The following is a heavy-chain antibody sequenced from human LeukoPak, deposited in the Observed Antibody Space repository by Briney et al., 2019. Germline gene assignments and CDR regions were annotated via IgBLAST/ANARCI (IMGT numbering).Heavy chain of an antibody. CDR1: GFTFSSYG. V-gene: IGHV3-23*01. J-gene: IGHJ4*02. D-gene: IGHD6-13*01. CDR2: ISGSGGST. CDR3: AKGPKQLLVGSRGYYFDS. Sequence: GGSLRLSCAASGFTFSSYGMSWVRQAPGKGLEWVSAISGSGGSTYYADSVKGRFTISRDNSKNTLYLQMNSLRAEDTAVYYCAKGPKQLLVGSRGYYFDSWGQGTLVTVSS.